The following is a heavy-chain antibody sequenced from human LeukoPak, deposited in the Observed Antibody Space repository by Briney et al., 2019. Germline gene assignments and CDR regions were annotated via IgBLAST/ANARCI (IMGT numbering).Heavy chain of an antibody. J-gene: IGHJ4*02. CDR2: ISYDGSDK. D-gene: IGHD2-2*01. Sequence: PGRSLRLSCAASGFTFSSYAMHWVRQAPGKGLEWVAVISYDGSDKYPADSVKGRFTISRDNSKNTLYLQMSSLRAEDTAVYYCARGQLYFDYWGQGTLVIVAS. V-gene: IGHV3-30*04. CDR3: ARGQLYFDY. CDR1: GFTFSSYA.